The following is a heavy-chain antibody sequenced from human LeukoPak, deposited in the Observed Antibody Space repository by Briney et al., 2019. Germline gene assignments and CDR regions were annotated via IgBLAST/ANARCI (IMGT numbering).Heavy chain of an antibody. CDR2: FDPEDGET. D-gene: IGHD3-9*01. J-gene: IGHJ6*02. Sequence: ASVTVSCKVSGYTLTELSMHWVRQAPGKGLEWMGGFDPEDGETIYAQKFQGRVTMTEDTSTDTAYMELSSLRSEDTAVYYCATGPASEVLRYFDWLTTASFGMDVWGQGTTVTVSS. V-gene: IGHV1-24*01. CDR3: ATGPASEVLRYFDWLTTASFGMDV. CDR1: GYTLTELS.